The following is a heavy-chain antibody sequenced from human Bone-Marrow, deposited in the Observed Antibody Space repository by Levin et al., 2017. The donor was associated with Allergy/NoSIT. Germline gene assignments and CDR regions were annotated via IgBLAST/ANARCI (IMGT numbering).Heavy chain of an antibody. Sequence: GGSLRLSCAASGFTFSSYAMSWVRQAPGKGLEWVSAISGSGDSTYYADSVKGRFTISRDNSKNTLYLQMSSLRAEDTAVYYCAKLSGDIVATMQYFYYSAMDVWGQGTTVTVSS. D-gene: IGHD5-12*01. J-gene: IGHJ6*02. CDR2: ISGSGDST. CDR1: GFTFSSYA. CDR3: AKLSGDIVATMQYFYYSAMDV. V-gene: IGHV3-23*01.